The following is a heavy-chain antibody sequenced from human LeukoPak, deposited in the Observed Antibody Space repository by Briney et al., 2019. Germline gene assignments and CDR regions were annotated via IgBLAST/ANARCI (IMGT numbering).Heavy chain of an antibody. CDR3: ARGWGGVRKLYVDY. CDR2: INHRGST. Sequence: PSETLSLTCTVSGGSISSSSYYWGWIRQPPGKGLEWIGEINHRGSTNYSPSLKSRVTISVDTAKNQFSLKLSSVTAADTAVYYCARGWGGVRKLYVDYWGQGTLVTVSS. V-gene: IGHV4-39*07. J-gene: IGHJ4*02. CDR1: GGSISSSSYY. D-gene: IGHD3-16*01.